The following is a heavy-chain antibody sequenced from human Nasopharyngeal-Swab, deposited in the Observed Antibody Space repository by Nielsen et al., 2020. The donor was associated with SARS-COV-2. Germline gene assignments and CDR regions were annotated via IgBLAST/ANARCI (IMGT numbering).Heavy chain of an antibody. CDR1: GGSINSDDHY. V-gene: IGHV4-39*02. D-gene: IGHD5-24*01. CDR3: ARLKDGFLVLEN. Sequence: GSLRLSCAVSGGSINSDDHYWGWVRQPPGKGLEWLGHIYYTGNTYYNTSLKSRVSISVDTSKNHFSLRLSSVTAADTAVYYCARLKDGFLVLENWGQGTLVSVSS. J-gene: IGHJ4*02. CDR2: IYYTGNT.